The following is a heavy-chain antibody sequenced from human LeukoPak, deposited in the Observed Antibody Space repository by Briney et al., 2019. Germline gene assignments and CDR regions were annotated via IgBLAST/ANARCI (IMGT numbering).Heavy chain of an antibody. CDR1: GYTFTSYG. V-gene: IGHV1-69*13. CDR2: IIPIFGTA. CDR3: ARRKGSGRLDAFDI. Sequence: GASVKVSCKASGYTFTSYGISWVRQAPGQGLEWMGGIIPIFGTANYAQKFQGRVTITADESTSTAYMELSSLRSEDTAVYYCARRKGSGRLDAFDIWGQGTMVTVSP. D-gene: IGHD3-10*01. J-gene: IGHJ3*02.